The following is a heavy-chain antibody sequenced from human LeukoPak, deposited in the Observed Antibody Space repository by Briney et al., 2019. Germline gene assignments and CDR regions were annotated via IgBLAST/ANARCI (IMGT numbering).Heavy chain of an antibody. J-gene: IGHJ4*02. D-gene: IGHD3-22*01. CDR2: ISSSSSTI. Sequence: GGSLRLSCAASGFTFSSYSMNWVRQAPGKGLEWVSYISSSSSTIYYADSVKGRFTISRDDAKDSLYLQMNSLRAADTAVYYCARRYDSSGSMELGYWGQGTLVTVSS. V-gene: IGHV3-48*04. CDR1: GFTFSSYS. CDR3: ARRYDSSGSMELGY.